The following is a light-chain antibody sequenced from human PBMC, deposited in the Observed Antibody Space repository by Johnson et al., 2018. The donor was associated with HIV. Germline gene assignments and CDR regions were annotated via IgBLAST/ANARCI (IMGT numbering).Light chain of an antibody. J-gene: IGLJ1*01. CDR1: SSNIGNNY. V-gene: IGLV1-51*02. Sequence: QSVLTQPPSVSAAPGQKVTISCSGSSSNIGNNYVSWYQQLPGTAPKLLIYENTKRPSGIPDRFSGSKSGTSATLDITGLQTGAEADYYCGTWDTSLSVYVFGTGTKVTVL. CDR2: ENT. CDR3: GTWDTSLSVYV.